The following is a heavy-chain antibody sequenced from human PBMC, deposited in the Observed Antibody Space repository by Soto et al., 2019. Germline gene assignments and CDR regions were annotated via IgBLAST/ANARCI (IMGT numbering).Heavy chain of an antibody. CDR2: INSDGSST. J-gene: IGHJ4*02. CDR3: ARDGFPSLYSRSFNGYLDY. CDR1: GFTFSSYW. D-gene: IGHD6-6*01. Sequence: GGSLRLSCAASGFTFSSYWMHWVRQAPGKGLVWVSRINSDGSSTSYADSVKGRFTISRDNARNTLYLQMNSLRAEDTAVYYCARDGFPSLYSRSFNGYLDYWGQGTLVTVSS. V-gene: IGHV3-74*01.